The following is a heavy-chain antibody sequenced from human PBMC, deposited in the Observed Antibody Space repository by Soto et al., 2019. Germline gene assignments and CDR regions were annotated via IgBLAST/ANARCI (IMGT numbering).Heavy chain of an antibody. CDR3: VKDMGALVRGVTWGAFDI. V-gene: IGHV3-9*01. CDR1: GFTLNDFA. CDR2: ISWNSDNI. Sequence: EVQLVESGEGLERPGSSLRPPCAPSGFTLNDFARHWFRQPQGRGWGGAPGISWNSDNIAYADSVRGRFTISRDNAKNSLYLQMNSLRVEDTALYYCVKDMGALVRGVTWGAFDIWGQGTMVTVSS. D-gene: IGHD3-10*01. J-gene: IGHJ3*02.